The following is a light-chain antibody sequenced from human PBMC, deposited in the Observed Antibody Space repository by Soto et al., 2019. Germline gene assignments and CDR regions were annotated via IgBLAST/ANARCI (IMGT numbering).Light chain of an antibody. CDR1: QNINNY. CDR2: DAS. CDR3: QQANSFPLT. V-gene: IGKV1-33*01. J-gene: IGKJ4*01. Sequence: DIQMTQSRSSLSASVGDRVTITCPASQNINNYLNWYQQKPGRAPKLLIYDASNLEAGVPSRFRGSGSGTDFTLTISSLQPEDFATYYCQQANSFPLTFGGGTKVDIK.